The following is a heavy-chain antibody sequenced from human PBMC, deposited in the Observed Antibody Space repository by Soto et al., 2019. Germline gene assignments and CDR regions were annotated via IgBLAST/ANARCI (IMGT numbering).Heavy chain of an antibody. CDR3: ARSGTGYYKFDY. J-gene: IGHJ4*02. Sequence: ASVKVSCKASRYTFTSYYMHWVRQAPGQGLEWMGIINPSGGSTSYAQKFQGRVTMTRDTSTSTVYMELSSLRSEDTAVYYCARSGTGYYKFDYWGXGTLVPVSS. V-gene: IGHV1-46*01. CDR2: INPSGGST. CDR1: RYTFTSYY. D-gene: IGHD3-9*01.